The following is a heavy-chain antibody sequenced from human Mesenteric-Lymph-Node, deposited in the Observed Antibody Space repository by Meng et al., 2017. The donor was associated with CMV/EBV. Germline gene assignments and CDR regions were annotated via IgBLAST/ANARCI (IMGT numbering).Heavy chain of an antibody. Sequence: CAGSGGSISSFTWWSWVRQAPGKGLEWIGEIYHGGNTNYNPSLKSRVTMSVDKSKNQFSLNLSSVTAADTAVYYCSRRLSVISPFDYWGQGTLVTVSS. D-gene: IGHD2-21*01. CDR2: IYHGGNT. CDR1: GGSISSFTW. CDR3: SRRLSVISPFDY. J-gene: IGHJ4*02. V-gene: IGHV4-4*02.